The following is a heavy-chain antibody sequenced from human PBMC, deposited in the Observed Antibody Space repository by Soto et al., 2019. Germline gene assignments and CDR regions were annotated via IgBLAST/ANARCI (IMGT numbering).Heavy chain of an antibody. V-gene: IGHV1-3*01. CDR2: INAGNGYT. D-gene: IGHD6-13*01. J-gene: IGHJ4*02. Sequence: QVQLVQSGAEVKKPGASVKVSCKASGYTFTNYAIHWVCQAPGQRLEWMGWINAGNGYTKYSQKFQGRVSITRDTSASTAYMELSSLRSEDTAVYYCARGSGSSWPFDYWGQGTLVTVSS. CDR1: GYTFTNYA. CDR3: ARGSGSSWPFDY.